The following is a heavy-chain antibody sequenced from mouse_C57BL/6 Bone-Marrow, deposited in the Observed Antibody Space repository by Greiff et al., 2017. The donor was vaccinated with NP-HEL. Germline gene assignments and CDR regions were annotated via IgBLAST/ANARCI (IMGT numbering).Heavy chain of an antibody. V-gene: IGHV5-4*03. CDR1: GFTFSSYA. D-gene: IGHD1-1*01. Sequence: EVKVVESGGGLVKPGGSLKLSCAASGFTFSSYAMSWVRQTPEKRLEWVATISDGGSYTYYPDNVQGRFTISRDNAKNNLYLQMSHLKSEDTAMYYCARVCYYGSNGFDYWGQGTTLTVSS. CDR3: ARVCYYGSNGFDY. CDR2: ISDGGSYT. J-gene: IGHJ2*01.